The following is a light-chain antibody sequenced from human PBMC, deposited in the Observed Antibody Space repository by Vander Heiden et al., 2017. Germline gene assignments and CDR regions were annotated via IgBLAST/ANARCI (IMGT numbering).Light chain of an antibody. CDR2: AAS. CDR3: QHYDDWLVT. J-gene: IGKJ4*01. V-gene: IGKV3-15*01. CDR1: HTIAPT. Sequence: EIVMTQSPATLSVSPGETAPLSCRASHTIAPTLLWYQQKPGQPPRFLIYAASTRATGIPARFSGSGSGTDFTLTINGLRSEDFAVYYCQHYDDWLVTFGGGTKVEIK.